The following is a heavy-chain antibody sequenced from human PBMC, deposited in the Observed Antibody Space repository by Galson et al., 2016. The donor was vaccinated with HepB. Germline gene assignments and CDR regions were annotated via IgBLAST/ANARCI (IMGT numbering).Heavy chain of an antibody. Sequence: SETLSLTCAVYGGSFSAYYWSWIRQPPGKGLEWIGEINHSGSTNYNPSLKSRVIISVDTSKNQFSLKLTSVTAADTAVYFCARKAYLVGVIISPPTDAFDIWGQGTMVTVSS. CDR2: INHSGST. D-gene: IGHD3-10*01. J-gene: IGHJ3*02. CDR3: ARKAYLVGVIISPPTDAFDI. CDR1: GGSFSAYY. V-gene: IGHV4-34*01.